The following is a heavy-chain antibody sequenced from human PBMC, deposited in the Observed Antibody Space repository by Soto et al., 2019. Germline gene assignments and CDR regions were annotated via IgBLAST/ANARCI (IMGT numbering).Heavy chain of an antibody. CDR3: ARDRYSSSWTREFDY. J-gene: IGHJ4*02. V-gene: IGHV3-30-3*01. CDR2: ISYDGSNK. D-gene: IGHD6-13*01. Sequence: QVQLVESGGGVVQPGRSLRLSCAASGFTFSSYAMHWVRQAPGKGLEWVAVISYDGSNKYYADSVKGRFTISRDNSKNTLYLQMNSLRAEDTAVNYCARDRYSSSWTREFDYWGQGTLVTVSS. CDR1: GFTFSSYA.